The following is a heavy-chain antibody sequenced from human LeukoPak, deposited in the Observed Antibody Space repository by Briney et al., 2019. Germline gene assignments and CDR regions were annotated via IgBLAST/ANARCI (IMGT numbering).Heavy chain of an antibody. J-gene: IGHJ4*02. CDR1: GFTFSSYG. Sequence: GGSLRLSCAASGFTFSSYGMHWVRQAPGKGLEWVAVISYDGSNKYYADSVKGRFTISRDNSKNTLYLQMNSLRAEDTAVHYCAKDRGGYFDYWGQGTLVTVSS. D-gene: IGHD3-16*01. CDR3: AKDRGGYFDY. CDR2: ISYDGSNK. V-gene: IGHV3-30*18.